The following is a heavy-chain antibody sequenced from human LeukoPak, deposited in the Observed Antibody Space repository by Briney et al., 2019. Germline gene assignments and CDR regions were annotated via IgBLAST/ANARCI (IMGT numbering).Heavy chain of an antibody. D-gene: IGHD5-18*01. CDR1: GGSISSYY. Sequence: PSETLSLTCTVSGGSISSYYWSWIRQPPGKGLEWIGYIYYSGSTNYNPSLKSRVTISVDTSKNQFSLKLSSVTAADTAVYYCARESGGYSYGNNWFDPWGQGTLVTVSS. CDR3: ARESGGYSYGNNWFDP. V-gene: IGHV4-59*01. CDR2: IYYSGST. J-gene: IGHJ5*02.